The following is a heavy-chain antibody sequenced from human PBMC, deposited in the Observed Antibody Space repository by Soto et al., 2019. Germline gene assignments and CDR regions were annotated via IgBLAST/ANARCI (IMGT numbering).Heavy chain of an antibody. CDR1: GGTFSSYA. D-gene: IGHD2-2*02. J-gene: IGHJ6*02. CDR3: ARLGGYCSSTSCYRDYYYYYGMDV. CDR2: IIPIFGTA. V-gene: IGHV1-69*06. Sequence: SVKVSCKASGGTFSSYAISWMRQAPGQGLEWMGGIIPIFGTANYAQKFQGRVTITADKSTSTAYMELSSLRSEDTAVYYCARLGGYCSSTSCYRDYYYYYGMDVWGQGTTVTVSS.